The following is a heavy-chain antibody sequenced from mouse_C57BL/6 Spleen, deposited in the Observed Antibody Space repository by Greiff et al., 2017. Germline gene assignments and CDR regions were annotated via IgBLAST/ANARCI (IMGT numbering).Heavy chain of an antibody. Sequence: QVQLQQSGAELVRPGASVTLSCKASGYTFTDYEMHWVKQTPVHGLEWIGAIDPETGGTAYNQKFKGKAILTADKSSSTAYMELRSLTSEDSAVYYCTRKVGSSGYEAMDYWGQGTSVTVSS. CDR1: GYTFTDYE. J-gene: IGHJ4*01. CDR3: TRKVGSSGYEAMDY. V-gene: IGHV1-15*01. CDR2: IDPETGGT. D-gene: IGHD3-2*02.